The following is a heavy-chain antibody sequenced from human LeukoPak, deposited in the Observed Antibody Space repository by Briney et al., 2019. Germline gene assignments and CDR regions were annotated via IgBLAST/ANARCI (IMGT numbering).Heavy chain of an antibody. CDR2: ISYDGSNK. D-gene: IGHD2-21*02. V-gene: IGHV3-30-3*01. CDR3: ARNPGRTLVVVTAVDY. J-gene: IGHJ4*02. Sequence: PGRSLRLSCAASGFTFSSHAMHWVRQAPGKGLEWVGVISYDGSNKYYGDSAKGRFTITRDNSKNTLYVQMNSLRVEDTAVYYCARNPGRTLVVVTAVDYWGQGTLVT. CDR1: GFTFSSHA.